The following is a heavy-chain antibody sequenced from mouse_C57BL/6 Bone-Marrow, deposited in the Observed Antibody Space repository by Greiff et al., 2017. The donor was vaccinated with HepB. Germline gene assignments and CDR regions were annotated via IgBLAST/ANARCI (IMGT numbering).Heavy chain of an antibody. CDR3: ARAVAFITTAWFAY. CDR2: FTMYSDAT. D-gene: IGHD1-1*01. V-gene: IGHV1-49*01. J-gene: IGHJ3*01. Sequence: QVQLQQSGAELVRPGSSVKLSCKDSYFAFMACAMHWVKQRPGHGLEWIGSFTMYSDATKYSENFKGKATLTANTSSSTAYMELSSLTSEDSAVYYCARAVAFITTAWFAYWGQGTLVTVSA. CDR1: YFAFMACA.